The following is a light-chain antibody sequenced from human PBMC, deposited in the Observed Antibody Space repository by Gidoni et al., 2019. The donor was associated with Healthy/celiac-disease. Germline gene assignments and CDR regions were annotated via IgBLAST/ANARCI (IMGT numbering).Light chain of an antibody. CDR3: QQRSNWPPSWT. CDR1: QNVSSY. V-gene: IGKV3-11*01. CDR2: DAS. J-gene: IGKJ1*01. Sequence: EIVLTQSPATLSLSPGEIATLPCRASQNVSSYLAWYQQKPGQAPRLLIYDASNRATSIPARFSGSGSGTDFTLTISSLEPEDFAVYYCQQRSNWPPSWTFGQGTKVEIK.